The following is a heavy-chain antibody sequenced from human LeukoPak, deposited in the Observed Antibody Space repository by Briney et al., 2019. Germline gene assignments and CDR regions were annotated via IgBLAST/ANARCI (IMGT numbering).Heavy chain of an antibody. Sequence: ASVKVSCKASGYTFTSYGISWVRQAPGQRLEWMGWMSGNNGNTNYAQHLQGRVTMNTDTSTSTAYMVLRSLRSDDTAVYYCARNVFSTYYYDSSGLGDAFEIWGRGTMVTVSS. CDR2: MSGNNGNT. D-gene: IGHD3-22*01. J-gene: IGHJ3*02. CDR3: ARNVFSTYYYDSSGLGDAFEI. CDR1: GYTFTSYG. V-gene: IGHV1-18*01.